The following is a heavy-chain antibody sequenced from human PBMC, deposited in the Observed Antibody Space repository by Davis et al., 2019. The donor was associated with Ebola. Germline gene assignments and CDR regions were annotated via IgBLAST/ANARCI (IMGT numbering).Heavy chain of an antibody. J-gene: IGHJ6*02. D-gene: IGHD6-6*01. Sequence: AASVKVSCKASGYTFTSYYMHWVRQAPGQGLEWMGIINPSGGSTSYAQKFQGRVTISVDTSKNQFSLKLSSVTAADTAVYYCARNRIAGSSSFYYYYGMDVWGQGTTVTVSS. CDR1: GYTFTSYY. V-gene: IGHV1-46*01. CDR2: INPSGGST. CDR3: ARNRIAGSSSFYYYYGMDV.